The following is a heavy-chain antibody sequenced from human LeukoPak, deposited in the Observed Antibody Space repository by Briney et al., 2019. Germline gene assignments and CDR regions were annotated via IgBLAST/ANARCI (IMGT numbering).Heavy chain of an antibody. CDR2: INSDGSGT. CDR1: GFIFSSYW. Sequence: GGSLRLSCAASGFIFSSYWMHWVRQAPGKGLVWVSRINSDGSGTSYADSVKGRFTISRDNAKNTLYLQMNSLRAEDTAVYYCGKYLQTAVGANDYWGQGTLVTVSS. V-gene: IGHV3-74*01. J-gene: IGHJ4*02. D-gene: IGHD1-26*01. CDR3: GKYLQTAVGANDY.